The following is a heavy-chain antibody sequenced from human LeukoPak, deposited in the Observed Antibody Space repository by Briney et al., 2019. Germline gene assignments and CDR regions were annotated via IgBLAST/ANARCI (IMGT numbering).Heavy chain of an antibody. CDR1: GFTFSSYA. Sequence: TGGSLRLSCAASGFTFSSYAMHWVRQAPGKGLEWVAVISYDGSNKYYADSVKGRFTISRDNSKNTLYLQMNSLRADDTAVYYCARDRKWLLTFDLWGQGTLVTVSS. J-gene: IGHJ4*02. V-gene: IGHV3-30-3*01. CDR3: ARDRKWLLTFDL. CDR2: ISYDGSNK. D-gene: IGHD6-19*01.